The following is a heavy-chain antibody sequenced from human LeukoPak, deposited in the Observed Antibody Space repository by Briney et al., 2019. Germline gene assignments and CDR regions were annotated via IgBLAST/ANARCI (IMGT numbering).Heavy chain of an antibody. CDR1: GFTFSSYA. CDR2: ISGSGGST. V-gene: IGHV3-23*01. J-gene: IGHJ4*02. D-gene: IGHD3-3*01. Sequence: PGGSLRLSCAASGFTFSSYAMSWVRQAPGKGLEWVSAISGSGGSTYYADSVKGRFTISRDNSKNTLYLQMNSLRAEDTAVYYCAKTGEYYGFWSGYPYWGQGTLVTVSS. CDR3: AKTGEYYGFWSGYPY.